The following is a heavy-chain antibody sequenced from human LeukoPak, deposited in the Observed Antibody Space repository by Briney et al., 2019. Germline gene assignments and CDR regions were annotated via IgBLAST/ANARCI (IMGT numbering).Heavy chain of an antibody. Sequence: SEALSLTCTVSGASISSGSYYWSWIRQPAGKGPEWIGRIYTSGSTNYNPSLKSRVTISVDTSKNQFSLKLSSVTAADTAVYYCARDTDGNPAYDYWGQGTLVTVSS. CDR2: IYTSGST. CDR1: GASISSGSYY. D-gene: IGHD4-23*01. V-gene: IGHV4-61*02. J-gene: IGHJ4*02. CDR3: ARDTDGNPAYDY.